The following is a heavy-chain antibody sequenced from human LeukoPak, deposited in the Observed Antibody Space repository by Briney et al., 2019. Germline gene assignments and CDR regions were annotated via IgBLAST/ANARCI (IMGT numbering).Heavy chain of an antibody. J-gene: IGHJ4*02. CDR2: IYYSGST. CDR3: ARGRVRGVIITPLDY. V-gene: IGHV4-39*01. CDR1: GGSISSSSYY. Sequence: PSETLSLTCTVSGGSISSSSYYWGWIRQPPGKGLEWIGSIYYSGSTYYNPSLKSRVTISVDTSKNQFSLKLSSVTAADTAVYYCARGRVRGVIITPLDYWGQGTLVTVSS. D-gene: IGHD3-10*01.